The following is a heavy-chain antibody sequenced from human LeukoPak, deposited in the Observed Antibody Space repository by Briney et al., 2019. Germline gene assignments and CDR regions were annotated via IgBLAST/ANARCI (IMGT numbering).Heavy chain of an antibody. CDR3: AKGYCSSITCYDDRGAFDY. J-gene: IGHJ4*02. CDR1: GGSISDYY. D-gene: IGHD2-2*01. Sequence: SETLSLTCTVSGGSISDYYWNWIRQPAGKGLEWIGRIYSSGITHYNPSLKGRVTMSVDTSKNQFSLKLSSVTAADTAVYYCAKGYCSSITCYDDRGAFDYWGQGTLVTVSS. CDR2: IYSSGIT. V-gene: IGHV4-4*07.